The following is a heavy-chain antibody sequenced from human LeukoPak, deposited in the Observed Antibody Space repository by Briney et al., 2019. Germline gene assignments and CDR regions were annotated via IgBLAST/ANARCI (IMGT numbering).Heavy chain of an antibody. V-gene: IGHV3-30*02. J-gene: IGHJ4*02. D-gene: IGHD4-17*01. CDR2: IRYDGTNK. CDR1: GFTFSSYG. Sequence: GGSLRLSCAASGFTFSSYGMHWVRQAPGKGLEWVAFIRYDGTNKYYADSVKGRFTISRDNSKNTLYLQMNSLRAEDTAVYYCAKDRLPYGDGSLDYWCEGTLVTVSS. CDR3: AKDRLPYGDGSLDY.